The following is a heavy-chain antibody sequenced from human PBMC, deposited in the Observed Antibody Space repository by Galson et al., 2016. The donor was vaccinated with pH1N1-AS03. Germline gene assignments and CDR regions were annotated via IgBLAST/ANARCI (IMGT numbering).Heavy chain of an antibody. CDR2: VNPNNEVT. CDR3: ARERGAGATYFVY. V-gene: IGHV1-2*06. J-gene: IGHJ4*02. Sequence: SCKASGYPFTGYYIHWIRQAPGQGLEWMGRVNPNNEVTNYAQKFQGRVTMTRDTSINTAYMELSRLRSDDTAVYYCARERGAGATYFVYWGQGTLVTVSS. D-gene: IGHD1-26*01. CDR1: GYPFTGYY.